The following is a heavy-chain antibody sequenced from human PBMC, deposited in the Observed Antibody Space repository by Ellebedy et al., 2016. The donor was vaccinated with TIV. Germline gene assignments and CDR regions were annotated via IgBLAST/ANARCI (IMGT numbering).Heavy chain of an antibody. J-gene: IGHJ4*02. D-gene: IGHD7-27*01. Sequence: GESLKISCAASGFTFSSYGMHWVRQAPGKGLEWVAVIWYDGSNKYYADSVKGRFTISRDNSKNTLYLLMNSLRAEDTALYYCAKDPSDYWGCFDYWGQGTLVTVSS. CDR2: IWYDGSNK. CDR1: GFTFSSYG. CDR3: AKDPSDYWGCFDY. V-gene: IGHV3-33*06.